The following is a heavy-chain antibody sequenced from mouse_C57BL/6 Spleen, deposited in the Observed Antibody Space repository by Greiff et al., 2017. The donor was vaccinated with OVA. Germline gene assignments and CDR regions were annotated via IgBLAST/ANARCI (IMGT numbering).Heavy chain of an antibody. CDR3: ARDGGYPYAMDY. J-gene: IGHJ4*01. CDR1: GYSITSGYD. D-gene: IGHD3-1*01. V-gene: IGHV3-1*01. CDR2: ISYSGST. Sequence: VQLQESGPGMVKPSQSLSLTCTVTGYSITSGYDWHWIRHFPGNKLEWMGYISYSGSTNYNPSLKSRISITHDTSKNHFFLKLNSVTTEDTATYYCARDGGYPYAMDYWGQGTSVTVSS.